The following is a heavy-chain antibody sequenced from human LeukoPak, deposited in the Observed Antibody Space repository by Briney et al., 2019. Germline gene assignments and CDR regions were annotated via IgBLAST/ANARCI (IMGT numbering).Heavy chain of an antibody. CDR3: ARQMGDALDI. D-gene: IGHD5-24*01. CDR1: GYTFTSYY. Sequence: ASVKVSCKASGYTFTSYYMHWVRQAPGQGLEWMGIINPSGGSTSYAQKFEGRVTMTRDTSTSTVYMELSSLRSADTAVYYCARQMGDALDIWGQGTMVTASS. CDR2: INPSGGST. V-gene: IGHV1-46*03. J-gene: IGHJ3*02.